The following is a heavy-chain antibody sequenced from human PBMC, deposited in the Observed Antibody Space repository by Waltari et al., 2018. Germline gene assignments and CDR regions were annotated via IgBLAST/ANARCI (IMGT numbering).Heavy chain of an antibody. J-gene: IGHJ5*02. CDR1: GFTFSNHG. V-gene: IGHV3-30*02. D-gene: IGHD3-22*01. CDR2: IWSDETNK. Sequence: QVQLVESGGGVVEPGGSLRLSCAASGFTFSNHGIHWGRQSPGKGLELLAFIWSDETNKHSADSVQGRFTISRDNSKNTVFLQMNSLRTEDTAVYYCAKGPDSSGYYSNWFDPWGQGILVTVSS. CDR3: AKGPDSSGYYSNWFDP.